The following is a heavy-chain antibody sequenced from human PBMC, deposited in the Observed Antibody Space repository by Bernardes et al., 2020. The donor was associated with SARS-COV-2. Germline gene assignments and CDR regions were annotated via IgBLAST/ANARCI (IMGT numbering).Heavy chain of an antibody. CDR1: GFSLSTSGLG. V-gene: IGHV2-5*02. CDR2: IYWDDDK. CDR3: AHWFGMITRAWFDP. D-gene: IGHD3-16*01. J-gene: IGHJ5*02. Sequence: SGATLLKPTQTLTLTCTFSGFSLSTSGLGVGWIRQPPGKALEWLALIYWDDDKRYSPSLKSRLTITKDTSKNQVVLTMTNMDPVDTATYYCAHWFGMITRAWFDPWGQGTLVTVSS.